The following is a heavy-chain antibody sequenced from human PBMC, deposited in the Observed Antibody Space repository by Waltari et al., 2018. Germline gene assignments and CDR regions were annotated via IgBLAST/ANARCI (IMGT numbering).Heavy chain of an antibody. D-gene: IGHD3-9*01. V-gene: IGHV7-4-1*02. CDR3: ARDLRLMRYFDWLPRKAFDI. Sequence: QVQLVQSGSELKKPGASVKVSCKASGYTFTSYAMNWVRQAPGQGLEWMGWINTNTGNPTYAQGFTGRFVFSLDTSVSTAYLQISSLKAEDTAVYYCARDLRLMRYFDWLPRKAFDIWGQGTMVTVSS. CDR1: GYTFTSYA. J-gene: IGHJ3*02. CDR2: INTNTGNP.